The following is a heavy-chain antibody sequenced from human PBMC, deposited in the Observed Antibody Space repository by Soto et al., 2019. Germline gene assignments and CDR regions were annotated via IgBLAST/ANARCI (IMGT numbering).Heavy chain of an antibody. CDR2: VYFSGTT. J-gene: IGHJ4*02. CDR3: ARNGSY. Sequence: PSETLSLTCTVSGVSITTTSYYWGWIRQPPGRGLEWIGSVYFSGTTYYNPSLKSRVTISVDTSKNHFSLRLSSVTAADTAIYYCARNGSYWGQGTLVTVYS. V-gene: IGHV4-39*02. CDR1: GVSITTTSYY.